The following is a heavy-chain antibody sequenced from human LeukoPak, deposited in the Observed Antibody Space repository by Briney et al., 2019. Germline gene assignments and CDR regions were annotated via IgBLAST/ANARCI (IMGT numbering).Heavy chain of an antibody. D-gene: IGHD1-14*01. CDR3: ARGTPRMDV. CDR1: GDSISSYY. V-gene: IGHV4-59*01. Sequence: SETLSLTCTVSGDSISSYYWSWIRQPPGKGLEWIGYIYYSGSTNYNPSLKSRVTISVDTSKNQFSLKLSSVAAADTAVYYCARGTPRMDVWGQGTTVTVSS. J-gene: IGHJ6*02. CDR2: IYYSGST.